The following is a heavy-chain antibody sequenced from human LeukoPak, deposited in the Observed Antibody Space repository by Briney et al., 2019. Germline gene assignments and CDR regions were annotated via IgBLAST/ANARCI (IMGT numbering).Heavy chain of an antibody. CDR2: IYPGDSDT. D-gene: IGHD6-6*01. V-gene: IGHV5-51*01. Sequence: GESLKISCKGSGYSFSDYWIGWVRQMPGKGLEWMGIIYPGDSDTRYSPSFQGQVTISADKSISTAYLQWSSLKAPDTAIYYCARQKYSSASYYYYMDVWGKGTTVTVSS. CDR1: GYSFSDYW. CDR3: ARQKYSSASYYYYMDV. J-gene: IGHJ6*03.